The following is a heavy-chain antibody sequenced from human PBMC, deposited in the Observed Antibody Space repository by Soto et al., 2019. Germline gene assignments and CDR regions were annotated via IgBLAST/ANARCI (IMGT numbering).Heavy chain of an antibody. CDR1: GYTFTSYA. CDR3: ARDRGGWSKNYFDD. D-gene: IGHD6-19*01. Sequence: ASVKVSCKASGYTFTSYAMHWVRQAPGQRLEWMGWINAGNGSTKYSQKFQGRVTITRDTSASTAYMELSSLRSEDTAVYYCARDRGGWSKNYFDDWGQGTLVTVSS. V-gene: IGHV1-3*01. J-gene: IGHJ4*02. CDR2: INAGNGST.